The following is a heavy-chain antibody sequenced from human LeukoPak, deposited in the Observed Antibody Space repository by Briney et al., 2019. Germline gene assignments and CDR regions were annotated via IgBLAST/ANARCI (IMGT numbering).Heavy chain of an antibody. CDR3: ATHVLRFLEWLEFDY. Sequence: GGSLRLSCAASGFTFSSYAMSWVRQAPGKGLEWVSAISGSGGSTYYADSVKGRFTISRDNSKNTLYLQMNSLRAEGTAVYYCATHVLRFLEWLEFDYWGQGTLVTVSS. J-gene: IGHJ4*02. CDR2: ISGSGGST. CDR1: GFTFSSYA. V-gene: IGHV3-23*01. D-gene: IGHD3-3*01.